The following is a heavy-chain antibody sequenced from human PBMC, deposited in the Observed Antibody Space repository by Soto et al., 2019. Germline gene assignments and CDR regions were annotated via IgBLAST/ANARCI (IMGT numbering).Heavy chain of an antibody. CDR2: ISASGGST. CDR1: GFTFSSYA. V-gene: IGHV3-23*01. J-gene: IGHJ6*03. D-gene: IGHD2-2*01. CDR3: AKMRCSSTSCYGGGYYYYMDV. Sequence: GGSLRLSCAASGFTFSSYAMSWVRQAPGKGLEWVSAISASGGSTYYADSVKGRFTISRDNSKNTLYLQMNSLRAEDTAVYYCAKMRCSSTSCYGGGYYYYMDVWGKGTTVTVSS.